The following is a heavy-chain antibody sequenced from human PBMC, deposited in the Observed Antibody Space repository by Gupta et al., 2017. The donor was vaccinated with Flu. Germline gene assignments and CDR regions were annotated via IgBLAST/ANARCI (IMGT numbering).Heavy chain of an antibody. CDR1: GFTFSSYG. CDR3: ARRVGLTPNWIDS. D-gene: IGHD1-26*01. J-gene: IGHJ5*01. Sequence: QVQLVESGGGVVQPGRSLRLSCAASGFTFSSYGMHWVRQAPGKGLEWVALITKDGSKIYYSDSVKGRFTISRDNSKNTVFLQINSLMVEDTAVYYCARRVGLTPNWIDSWGQGTLVTVSS. CDR2: ITKDGSKI. V-gene: IGHV3-30*03.